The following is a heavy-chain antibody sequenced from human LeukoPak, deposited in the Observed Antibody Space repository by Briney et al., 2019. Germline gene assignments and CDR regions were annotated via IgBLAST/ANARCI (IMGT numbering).Heavy chain of an antibody. D-gene: IGHD6-19*01. CDR1: GFTFGNSD. Sequence: PGGSLRLSCAASGFTFGNSDMEWVRQAPGKGLEWVSSITPSSTYIYYAESMRGRFTVSRDNAKNSLYLQMNSLTAEDTAVYYCARNLNSPIAVAGSDYWGQGTLVTVSS. V-gene: IGHV3-21*01. J-gene: IGHJ4*02. CDR2: ITPSSTYI. CDR3: ARNLNSPIAVAGSDY.